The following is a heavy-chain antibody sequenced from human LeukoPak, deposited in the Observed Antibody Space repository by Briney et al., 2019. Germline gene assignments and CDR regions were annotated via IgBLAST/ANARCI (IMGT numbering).Heavy chain of an antibody. CDR2: INHSGST. CDR3: ARGYYMDV. J-gene: IGHJ6*03. V-gene: IGHV4-34*01. CDR1: GGTFSGYY. Sequence: PLESLSLTCAAYGGTFSGYYWSWIRQPPGKGLEWIGEINHSGSTNYNPYLMSGVTITVNTSKNQFSLKMSSVTAADTAVYYCARGYYMDVWGKGTTVTVSS.